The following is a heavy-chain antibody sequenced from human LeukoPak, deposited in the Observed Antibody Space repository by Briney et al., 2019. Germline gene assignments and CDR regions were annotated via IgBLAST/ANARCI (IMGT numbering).Heavy chain of an antibody. J-gene: IGHJ5*02. Sequence: SETLSLTCAVYGGSFSGYNWNWIRQPPGKGLEWIGYIHYSGSTNYNPSLKSRVTISVDTSKNQFSLKLNSVTAADTAVYYCARDASGSGSYFNWFDPWGQGTLVTVSS. CDR3: ARDASGSGSYFNWFDP. CDR1: GGSFSGYN. D-gene: IGHD3-10*01. CDR2: IHYSGST. V-gene: IGHV4-59*01.